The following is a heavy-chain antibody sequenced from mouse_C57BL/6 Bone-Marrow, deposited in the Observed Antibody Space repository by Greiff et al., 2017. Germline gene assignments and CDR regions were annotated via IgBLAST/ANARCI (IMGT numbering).Heavy chain of an antibody. CDR1: GFNIKNTY. J-gene: IGHJ4*01. V-gene: IGHV14-3*01. CDR2: IDPANGNT. CDR3: ARSWVSRLYYYAMDY. D-gene: IGHD1-1*01. Sequence: VQLQQSVAELVRPGASVKLSCTASGFNIKNTYMHWVKQRPEQGLEWIGRIDPANGNTKYAPKFQGKATITADTSSNTAYLQLSSLTSEYTAIYYYARSWVSRLYYYAMDYWGQGTSVTVSS.